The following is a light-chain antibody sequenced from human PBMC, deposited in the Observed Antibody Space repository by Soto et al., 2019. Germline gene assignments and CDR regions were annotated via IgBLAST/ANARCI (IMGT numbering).Light chain of an antibody. V-gene: IGLV2-14*03. CDR2: EVS. CDR1: SSDVGGYDY. CDR3: SSYTSTTARV. Sequence: QSALTQPASVSGSPGQSITISCTGTSSDVGGYDYVSWYQQHPGKAPKLMIYEVSDRPSGVSNRFSGSKSGSTASLTISGLQADDEADYYCSSYTSTTARVFGTGTKVTVL. J-gene: IGLJ1*01.